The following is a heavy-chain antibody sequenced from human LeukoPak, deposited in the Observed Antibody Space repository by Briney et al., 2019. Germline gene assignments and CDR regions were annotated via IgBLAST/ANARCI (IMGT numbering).Heavy chain of an antibody. Sequence: GGSLRLSCAASGFTFDDYAMHWVQQAPGKGLEWVSGISWNSGSIGYADSVKGRFTISRDNAKNSLYLQMNSLRAEDTALYYCAKESQYYDFWSGYRYNWFDPWGQGTLVTVSS. J-gene: IGHJ5*02. CDR3: AKESQYYDFWSGYRYNWFDP. D-gene: IGHD3-3*01. CDR2: ISWNSGSI. V-gene: IGHV3-9*01. CDR1: GFTFDDYA.